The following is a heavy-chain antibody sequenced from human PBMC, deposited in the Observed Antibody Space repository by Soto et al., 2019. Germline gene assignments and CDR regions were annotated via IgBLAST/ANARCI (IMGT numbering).Heavy chain of an antibody. CDR1: GGSISSAGYS. J-gene: IGHJ3*01. CDR2: IYYSGST. Sequence: PSETLSLTCTVSGGSISSAGYSWNWIRQPPGKGLEWIGCIYYSGSTYYNPSLKSRVTISVDTSKNQFSLKLSSVTAADTAVYYCARHTRGYSGYENWGQGTMVTVS. V-gene: IGHV4-30-2*03. CDR3: ARHTRGYSGYEN. D-gene: IGHD5-12*01.